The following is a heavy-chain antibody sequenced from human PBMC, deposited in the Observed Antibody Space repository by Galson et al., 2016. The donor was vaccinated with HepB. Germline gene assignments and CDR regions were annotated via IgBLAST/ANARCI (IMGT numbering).Heavy chain of an antibody. CDR1: GYTFTTHA. CDR2: ISPMFGPA. D-gene: IGHD6-19*01. J-gene: IGHJ6*02. V-gene: IGHV1-69*13. CDR3: ARGYAVSSGRNRPALFGLDV. Sequence: SVKVSCKASGYTFTTHAMNWVRQAPGQGLEWMGAISPMFGPANYAQKFRGRVTITADESTSTAYMQLNSLRSDDTAVYYCARGYAVSSGRNRPALFGLDVWGQGTTLIVS.